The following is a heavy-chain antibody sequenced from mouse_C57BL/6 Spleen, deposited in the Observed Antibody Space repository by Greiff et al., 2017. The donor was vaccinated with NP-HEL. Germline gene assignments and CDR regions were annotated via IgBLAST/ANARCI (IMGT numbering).Heavy chain of an antibody. CDR3: ARCYYGNALAY. D-gene: IGHD2-1*01. CDR2: IHPNSGST. Sequence: QVQLQQPGAELVKPGASVKLSCKASGYTFTSYWMHWVQQRPGQGLEWIGMIHPNSGSTNYNEKFKSKATLTVDKSSSTAYMQLSILTSEDSAVYYCARCYYGNALAYWGQGTLVTVSA. CDR1: GYTFTSYW. V-gene: IGHV1-64*01. J-gene: IGHJ3*01.